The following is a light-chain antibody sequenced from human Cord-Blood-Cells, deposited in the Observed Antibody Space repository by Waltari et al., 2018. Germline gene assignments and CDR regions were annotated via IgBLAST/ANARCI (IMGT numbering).Light chain of an antibody. J-gene: IGLJ1*01. V-gene: IGLV3-25*03. CDR1: ALPKQY. CDR3: QSADSSGTYLYV. Sequence: SYELTQPPSVSVSPGQTARITCSGAALPKQYAYWYQQKPGQAPVLVIYKDSERPSGIPERFSGSSSGTTVTLTISGVQAEDEADYYCQSADSSGTYLYVFGTGTKVTVL. CDR2: KDS.